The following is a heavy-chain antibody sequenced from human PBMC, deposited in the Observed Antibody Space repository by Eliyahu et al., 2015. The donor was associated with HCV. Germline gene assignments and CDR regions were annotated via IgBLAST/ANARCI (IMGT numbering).Heavy chain of an antibody. CDR3: AKDLRIAVAGSFDY. J-gene: IGHJ4*02. CDR2: ISGSGGST. CDR1: GFTFXSXA. Sequence: EVQLLESGGGLVQPGGSLRLXCAXSGFTFXSXAXXWVRQAPGKGLEWXSAISGSGGSTYXADSVKGRFTISRDNSKNTLYLQMNSLRAEDTAVYYCAKDLRIAVAGSFDYWGQGTLVTVSS. V-gene: IGHV3-23*01. D-gene: IGHD6-19*01.